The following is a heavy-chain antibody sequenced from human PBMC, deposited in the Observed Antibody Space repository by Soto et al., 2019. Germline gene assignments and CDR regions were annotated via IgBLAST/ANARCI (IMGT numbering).Heavy chain of an antibody. CDR1: GFSFIKYA. J-gene: IGHJ4*02. Sequence: GGSLRLSCVASGFSFIKYAMSWVLQAPGKGLEWVSGLSGSGGSTSSADSVKGRFAISRDNSRNTLYLQMNRLRDGDTAIYYCARGLSGGKGTTRDYWGQGCLVTVSS. D-gene: IGHD2-2*01. CDR2: LSGSGGST. V-gene: IGHV3-23*01. CDR3: ARGLSGGKGTTRDY.